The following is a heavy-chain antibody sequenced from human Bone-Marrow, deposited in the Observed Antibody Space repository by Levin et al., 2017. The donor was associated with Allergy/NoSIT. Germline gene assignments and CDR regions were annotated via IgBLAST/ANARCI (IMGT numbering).Heavy chain of an antibody. Sequence: PGGSLRLSCIASGFTFTDVWMSWVRQAPGKGPEWVANVKRDGTEKYYLDSVKGRFTISRDNAKKSVYLQMNNLRVEDTAVYYCSRNKWPWGQGTQVTVSS. CDR1: GFTFTDVW. D-gene: IGHD5-12*01. J-gene: IGHJ4*02. V-gene: IGHV3-7*01. CDR3: SRNKWP. CDR2: VKRDGTEK.